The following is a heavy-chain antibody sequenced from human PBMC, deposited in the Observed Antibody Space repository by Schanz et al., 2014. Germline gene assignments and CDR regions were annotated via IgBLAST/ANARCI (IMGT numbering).Heavy chain of an antibody. V-gene: IGHV3-11*06. CDR2: ISSDNNYA. CDR1: GFTFSDYY. D-gene: IGHD1-26*01. CDR3: ARDGAGRAPDAFDI. J-gene: IGHJ3*02. Sequence: QVHLVESGGGLVKPGGSLRLSCAASGFTFSDYYMSWIRQAPGKGLEWVSYISSDNNYAYEADSMRGRFTISRDNAKNSLYLQMNSLRAEDTAVYYCARDGAGRAPDAFDIWGQGTMVTVSS.